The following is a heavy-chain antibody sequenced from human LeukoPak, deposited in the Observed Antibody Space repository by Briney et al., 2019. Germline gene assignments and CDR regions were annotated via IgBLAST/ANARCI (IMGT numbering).Heavy chain of an antibody. CDR3: ATQAMSITGSEDYYYYYGMDV. CDR2: IYYSGST. CDR1: GGSISISSYY. Sequence: NPSETLSLTCTVSGGSISISSYYWGWIRQPPGKGLEWIGTIYYSGSTNYNPSLKSRVTISVDTSKNQFSLKLSSVTAADTAVYYCATQAMSITGSEDYYYYYGMDVWGQGTTVTVSS. J-gene: IGHJ6*02. V-gene: IGHV4-39*07. D-gene: IGHD1-20*01.